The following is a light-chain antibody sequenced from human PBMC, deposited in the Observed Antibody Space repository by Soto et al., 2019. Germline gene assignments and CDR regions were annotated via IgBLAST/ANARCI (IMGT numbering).Light chain of an antibody. CDR3: QHCSGHPFTVT. V-gene: IGKV3-15*01. Sequence: EIVMTQSPATLSVSPGERATLSCRASQSVSSNLAWYQQKPGQAPRLLIYDAFTRATGIPARFSGSGSGTEYTLTISSLQSEDSAVYYRQHCSGHPFTVTFGGGTKVEIK. J-gene: IGKJ4*01. CDR2: DAF. CDR1: QSVSSN.